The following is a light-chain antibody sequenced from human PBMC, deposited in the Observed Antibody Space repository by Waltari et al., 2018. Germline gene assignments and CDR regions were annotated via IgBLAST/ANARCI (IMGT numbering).Light chain of an antibody. J-gene: IGLJ2*01. CDR3: QSFDNSLSGVV. V-gene: IGLV1-40*01. CDR1: RSNIGAGYD. CDR2: DNR. Sequence: QSVLTQPPSVSGAPGQRVTISCTGSRSNIGAGYDVHWYQQLPGTAPKLLIYDNRGRPSGVPYRFSGSKSGTSASLAITGLQAEDEAAYYCQSFDNSLSGVVFGGGTKLTVL.